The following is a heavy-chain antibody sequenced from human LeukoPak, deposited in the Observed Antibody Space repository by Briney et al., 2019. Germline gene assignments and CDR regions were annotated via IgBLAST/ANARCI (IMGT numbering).Heavy chain of an antibody. Sequence: PGGSLRLSCAASGFTFDDYAMHWVRQGPGKGLEWVSGISWNSGSIAYADSVKGRFTISRDNAKNSLYLQMDSLRAEDTALYYCAKGLSMVRGLDYWGQGTLVTVSS. J-gene: IGHJ4*02. CDR1: GFTFDDYA. CDR2: ISWNSGSI. V-gene: IGHV3-9*01. CDR3: AKGLSMVRGLDY. D-gene: IGHD3-10*01.